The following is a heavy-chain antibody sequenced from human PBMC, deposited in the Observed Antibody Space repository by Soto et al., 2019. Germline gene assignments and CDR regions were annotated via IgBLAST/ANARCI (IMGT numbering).Heavy chain of an antibody. CDR3: AGGGGYCSSTSCYGNYYYYMDV. J-gene: IGHJ6*03. CDR1: GYTFTSYA. V-gene: IGHV1-3*01. Sequence: ASVKVSCKASGYTFTSYAMHWVRQALGQRLEWMGWINAGNGNTKYSQKFQGRVTITRDTSASTAYMGLSSLRSEDTAVYYCAGGGGYCSSTSCYGNYYYYMDVWGKGTTVTVSS. D-gene: IGHD2-2*01. CDR2: INAGNGNT.